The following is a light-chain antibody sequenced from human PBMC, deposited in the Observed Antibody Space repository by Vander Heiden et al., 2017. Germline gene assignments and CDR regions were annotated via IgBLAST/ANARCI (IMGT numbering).Light chain of an antibody. CDR3: QSSDDSLSGSVV. CDR2: DNS. J-gene: IGLJ2*01. Sequence: QSLLTQPPSLSGAPRERVTISCTGSSSNIGAGYDVHCYQQLPGTAAKLLIIDNSNRPSGVPDRFFGSKSCASAALAITTLQAEDEADYYCQSSDDSLSGSVVFGGGTKLTVL. CDR1: SSNIGAGYD. V-gene: IGLV1-40*01.